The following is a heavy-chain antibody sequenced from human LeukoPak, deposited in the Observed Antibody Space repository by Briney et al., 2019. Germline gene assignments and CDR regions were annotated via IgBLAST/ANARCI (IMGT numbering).Heavy chain of an antibody. D-gene: IGHD5-12*01. CDR2: ISFSSSAI. CDR1: GFTFSEYS. J-gene: IGHJ4*01. CDR3: ARDLGNSGYGCDY. V-gene: IGHV3-48*01. Sequence: GGSLRLSCAASGFTFSEYSFDWVRQAPGKGLEWISYISFSSSAIYYADSVKGRFTISRDDAKNSLYLHMNSLRAEDTAVYYCARDLGNSGYGCDYWGQGTLVTVSS.